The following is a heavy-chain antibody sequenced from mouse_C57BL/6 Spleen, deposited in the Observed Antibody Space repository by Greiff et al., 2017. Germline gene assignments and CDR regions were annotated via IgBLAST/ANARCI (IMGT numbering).Heavy chain of an antibody. D-gene: IGHD2-4*01. CDR2: IDPSDSYT. CDR1: GYTFTSYW. V-gene: IGHV1-50*01. J-gene: IGHJ2*01. CDR3: ARDYEGYFDY. Sequence: VQLQQPGAELVKPGASVKLSCKASGYTFTSYWMQWVKQRPGQGLEWIGEIDPSDSYTNYNQKFKGKATLTVDTSSSTPYMQLSSLTSEDSAVYYWARDYEGYFDYWGQGTTLTVSS.